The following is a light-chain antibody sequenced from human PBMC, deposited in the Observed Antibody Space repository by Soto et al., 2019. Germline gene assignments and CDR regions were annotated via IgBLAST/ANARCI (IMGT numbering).Light chain of an antibody. CDR3: QQYNSSPLA. V-gene: IGKV1-5*03. J-gene: IGKJ4*01. Sequence: DIQMTQSPSTLSASVGDRVSITCRASQSISSWLAWYQQTPGKAPKLLISKASNLESGFPTRFSGSGSGTECTLTISSLQPDEFATYYCQQYNSSPLAFGGGTKVEIK. CDR1: QSISSW. CDR2: KAS.